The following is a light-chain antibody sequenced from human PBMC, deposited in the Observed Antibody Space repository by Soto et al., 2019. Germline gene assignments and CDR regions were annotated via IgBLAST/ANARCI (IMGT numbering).Light chain of an antibody. CDR1: QSVSNS. V-gene: IGKV3-11*01. CDR3: HQRYNWPRVT. Sequence: EIVLTQSPGTLSLSPGERATLSCRASQSVSNSLAWYQQKPGQPPRLLIYDVSNRATGIPARFSGSGSGTDFTLTITSLEPEDFAVYFCHQRYNWPRVTFGQGTRLENK. CDR2: DVS. J-gene: IGKJ5*01.